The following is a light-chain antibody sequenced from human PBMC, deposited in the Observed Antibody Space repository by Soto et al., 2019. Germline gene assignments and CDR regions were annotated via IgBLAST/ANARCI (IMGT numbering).Light chain of an antibody. J-gene: IGKJ1*01. CDR2: AAS. V-gene: IGKV1-8*01. CDR1: QGIHNY. CDR3: QHFYNYPWT. Sequence: AVLLTQSPSSFSASTGDRATITCRASQGIHNYLAWYQQVPGQAPKLLLYAASILQTGVPSRFSGSGSGTDFTLTIGGLQSEDFATYFCQHFYNYPWTFGQGTTVE.